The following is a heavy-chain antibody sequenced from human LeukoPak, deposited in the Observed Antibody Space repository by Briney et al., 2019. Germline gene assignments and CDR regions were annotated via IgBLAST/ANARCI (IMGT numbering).Heavy chain of an antibody. D-gene: IGHD1-14*01. CDR1: GFTFDDYA. Sequence: GGSLRLSCVVSGFTFDDYAMHWVRQAPGKGLEWVSGISWNSGSIGYADSVKGRFTISRDNAKNSLYLQMNSLRAEDMALYYCAKGSLTNAFDIWGQGTMVTVSS. CDR3: AKGSLTNAFDI. V-gene: IGHV3-9*03. CDR2: ISWNSGSI. J-gene: IGHJ3*02.